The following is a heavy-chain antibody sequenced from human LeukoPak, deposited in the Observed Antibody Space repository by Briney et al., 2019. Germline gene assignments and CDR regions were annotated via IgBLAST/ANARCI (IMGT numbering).Heavy chain of an antibody. Sequence: ASVKVSCKASGYSFTNNYTHWVRQAPGQGLEWMGMIYPRDGSTSYAQKFQGRVTVTRDTSTSTVHMELSGLRSEDTAVYYCARDQEAFDYWGQGTLVTVSS. CDR2: IYPRDGST. V-gene: IGHV1-46*01. CDR1: GYSFTNNY. J-gene: IGHJ4*02. CDR3: ARDQEAFDY.